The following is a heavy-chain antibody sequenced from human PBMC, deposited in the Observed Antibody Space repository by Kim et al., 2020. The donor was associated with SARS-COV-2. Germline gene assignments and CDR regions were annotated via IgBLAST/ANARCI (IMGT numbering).Heavy chain of an antibody. CDR2: ISYDGSNK. CDR1: GFTFSSYG. J-gene: IGHJ6*02. D-gene: IGHD5-12*01. CDR3: AKVGYSGYDLPEDYYYYGMDV. Sequence: GGSLRLSCAASGFTFSSYGMHWVRQAPGKGLEWVAVISYDGSNKYYADSVKGRFTISRDNSKNTLYLQMNSLRAEDTAVYYCAKVGYSGYDLPEDYYYYGMDVWGQGTTVTVSS. V-gene: IGHV3-30*18.